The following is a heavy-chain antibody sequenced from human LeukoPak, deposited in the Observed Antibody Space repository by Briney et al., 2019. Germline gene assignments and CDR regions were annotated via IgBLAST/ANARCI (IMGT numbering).Heavy chain of an antibody. Sequence: GGSLRLSCAASGFTFSNQWMSWARQPPGKGLEWVANIKKDGSEKYYVDSVKGRFTISRDNAKNSLYLQMNSLRAEDTAVYYCARDANYHVSSDXYDAFDIWXXXXMVTXSS. V-gene: IGHV3-7*01. CDR1: GFTFSNQW. D-gene: IGHD3-22*01. CDR3: ARDANYHVSSDXYDAFDI. J-gene: IGHJ3*02. CDR2: IKKDGSEK.